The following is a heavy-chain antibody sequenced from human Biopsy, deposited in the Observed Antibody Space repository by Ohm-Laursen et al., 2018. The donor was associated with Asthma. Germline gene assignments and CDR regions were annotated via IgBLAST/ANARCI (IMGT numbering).Heavy chain of an antibody. CDR2: IYHSGST. D-gene: IGHD5-24*01. CDR1: GGSISSGGYS. CDR3: ARVKDGYNFDF. V-gene: IGHV4-30-2*01. J-gene: IGHJ4*02. Sequence: TLSLTCAVSGGSISSGGYSWSWIRQPPGKGLEWIGYIYHSGSTYYNPSLKSRVTISVDRSKNQFSLKLSSVTAADTAAYYCARVKDGYNFDFWGQGTLVTVSS.